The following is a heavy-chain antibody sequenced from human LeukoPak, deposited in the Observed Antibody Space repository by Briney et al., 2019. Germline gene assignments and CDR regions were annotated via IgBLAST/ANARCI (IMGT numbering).Heavy chain of an antibody. D-gene: IGHD3-10*01. Sequence: SETLSLTCAVYGGTLSGYYWSWIRQPPGKGLEWIGEIKESEKTNYNPSLKSRVTISIDTSKNQFSLRVSSVTAADTAVYYCARGGFNMVRGVIIPSNSYYYYMDIWGKGTTVTVSS. CDR3: ARGGFNMVRGVIIPSNSYYYYMDI. V-gene: IGHV4-34*01. CDR2: IKESEKT. J-gene: IGHJ6*03. CDR1: GGTLSGYY.